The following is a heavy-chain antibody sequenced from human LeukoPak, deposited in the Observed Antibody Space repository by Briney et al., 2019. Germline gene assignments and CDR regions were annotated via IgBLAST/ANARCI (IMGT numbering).Heavy chain of an antibody. V-gene: IGHV4-59*11. D-gene: IGHD3-10*01. J-gene: IGHJ2*01. CDR3: AKDPPRGSYFEL. CDR2: ISYSGST. CDR1: GGSISPHY. Sequence: PSETLSLTCTVSGGSISPHYWNWIRQPPGKGLEWIGYISYSGSTNYNPSLKSRVTMSIDTSKKQFSLNLNSVTAADTAVYYCAKDPPRGSYFELWGRGTLVTVSS.